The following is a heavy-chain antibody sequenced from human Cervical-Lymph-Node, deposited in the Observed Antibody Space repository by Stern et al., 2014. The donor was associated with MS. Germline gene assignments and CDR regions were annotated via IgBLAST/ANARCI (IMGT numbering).Heavy chain of an antibody. V-gene: IGHV3-9*01. D-gene: IGHD4-23*01. CDR1: GFTFDDYA. CDR3: AKVVPDDYGGEGYFDY. J-gene: IGHJ4*02. CDR2: ISWNSGSI. Sequence: VQLVQSGGGLVQPGRSLRLSCAASGFTFDDYAMHWVRQAPGKGLEWVSGISWNSGSIGYADSVKGRFTISRDNAKNSLYLQMNSLRAEDTALYYCAKVVPDDYGGEGYFDYWGQGTLVTVSS.